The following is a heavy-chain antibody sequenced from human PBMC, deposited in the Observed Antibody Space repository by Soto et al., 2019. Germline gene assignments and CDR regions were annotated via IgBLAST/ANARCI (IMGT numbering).Heavy chain of an antibody. D-gene: IGHD3-10*01. CDR2: ISYDGSNK. Sequence: QVQLVESGGGVVQPGRSLRLSCAASGFTFSSYGMHWVRQAPGKGLEWVAVISYDGSNKYYADSVKGRFTISRDNSKNTRDLQMNSLRAEDTAVYYCAKIPYGFGENYYGMDVWGQGTTVTVSS. J-gene: IGHJ6*02. V-gene: IGHV3-30*18. CDR1: GFTFSSYG. CDR3: AKIPYGFGENYYGMDV.